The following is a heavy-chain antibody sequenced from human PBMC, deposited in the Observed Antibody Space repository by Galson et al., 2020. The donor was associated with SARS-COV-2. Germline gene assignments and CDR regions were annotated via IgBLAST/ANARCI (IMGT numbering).Heavy chain of an antibody. J-gene: IGHJ4*02. V-gene: IGHV1-18*04. CDR2: IKTYNGDT. Sequence: ASVKVSCKASGYIFDDFGISWVRQAPGQGLEWMGWIKTYNGDTKYAQKLQGRVTMTTDAPTSTVYMELRSLNFDDTAVYFCAREYDPDGNDYYYLDFWGQGTLVTVSS. D-gene: IGHD3-22*01. CDR3: AREYDPDGNDYYYLDF. CDR1: GYIFDDFG.